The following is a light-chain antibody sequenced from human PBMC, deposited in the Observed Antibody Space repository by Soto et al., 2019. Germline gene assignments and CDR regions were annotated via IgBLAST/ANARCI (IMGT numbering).Light chain of an antibody. CDR1: QSVSSSY. Sequence: EVVLTQSPGTLSLSPGERATLSCRASQSVSSSYLAWYQQKPGQAPRLLIYDTYSRATVIPDRFSGSGSGTDFTLTITRLEPEDFAVYYCQQYGNSQYTFGQGTKLEIK. CDR2: DTY. J-gene: IGKJ2*01. V-gene: IGKV3-20*01. CDR3: QQYGNSQYT.